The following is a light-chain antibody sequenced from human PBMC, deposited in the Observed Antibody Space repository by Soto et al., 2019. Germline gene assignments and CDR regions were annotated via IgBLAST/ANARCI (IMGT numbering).Light chain of an antibody. Sequence: EIVLTQSPGTLSLSPGERATLSCRASQSVSSSYLAWYQQKPGQAPRLLIYGASSRATGIPDRFSGSGSGTDFTLTISRLEPEDFAEYYCQQYGSSPQTFGQGTKVDIK. J-gene: IGKJ1*01. CDR1: QSVSSSY. CDR3: QQYGSSPQT. CDR2: GAS. V-gene: IGKV3-20*01.